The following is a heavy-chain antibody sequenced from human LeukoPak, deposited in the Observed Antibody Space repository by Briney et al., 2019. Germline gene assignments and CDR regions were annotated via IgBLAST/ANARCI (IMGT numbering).Heavy chain of an antibody. J-gene: IGHJ4*02. Sequence: ASVKVSCKVSGYTLTELSMHWVRQAPGKGLEWMGGFDPEDGETIYAQKFQGRVTMTEDTSTDTAYMELSSLRSEDTAVYYCATGLFFQVDTAMATVPYFDYWGQGTLVTVS. D-gene: IGHD5-18*01. V-gene: IGHV1-24*01. CDR1: GYTLTELS. CDR2: FDPEDGET. CDR3: ATGLFFQVDTAMATVPYFDY.